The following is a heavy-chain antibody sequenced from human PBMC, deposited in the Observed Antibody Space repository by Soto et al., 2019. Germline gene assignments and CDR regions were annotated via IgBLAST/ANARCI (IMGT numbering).Heavy chain of an antibody. V-gene: IGHV4-30-2*01. Sequence: PSETLSLTCAVSGGSISSGGYSWSWIRQPPGKGLEWIGYIYHSGSTYYNPSLKSRVTISVDRSKNQFSLKLSSVTAADTAVYYCAREVRMLGYCSSTSCYRNRNWFDPWGQGTLVTVSS. D-gene: IGHD2-2*01. J-gene: IGHJ5*02. CDR2: IYHSGST. CDR3: AREVRMLGYCSSTSCYRNRNWFDP. CDR1: GGSISSGGYS.